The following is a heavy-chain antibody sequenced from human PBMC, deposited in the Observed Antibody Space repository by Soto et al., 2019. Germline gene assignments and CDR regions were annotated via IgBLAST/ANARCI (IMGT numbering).Heavy chain of an antibody. Sequence: QVQLVESGGGVVQPGTSLTLSCAASGFIFSRDGMHWVRQAPGKGLEWVAVISYHGSDIYYADSVKGRFTISRDNSKNAVYLQMNSLRPEYTALYYCATPKGADIPFDSWGQGTLVTVSS. J-gene: IGHJ4*02. D-gene: IGHD3-9*01. V-gene: IGHV3-30*03. CDR1: GFIFSRDG. CDR2: ISYHGSDI. CDR3: ATPKGADIPFDS.